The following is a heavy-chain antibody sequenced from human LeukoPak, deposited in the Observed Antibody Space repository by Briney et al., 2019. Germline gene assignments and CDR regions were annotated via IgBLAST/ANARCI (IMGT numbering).Heavy chain of an antibody. CDR1: GFTFSSYG. CDR2: IRYDGSNK. J-gene: IGHJ4*02. V-gene: IGHV3-30*02. CDR3: AKDQWELIDY. Sequence: GGSLRLSCAASGFTFSSYGMHWVRQAPGKGLEWVAFIRYDGSNKYYADSVKGRFTISRDNSKNTLYLQMNSLRAEDAAVYYCAKDQWELIDYWGQGALVTASS. D-gene: IGHD1-26*01.